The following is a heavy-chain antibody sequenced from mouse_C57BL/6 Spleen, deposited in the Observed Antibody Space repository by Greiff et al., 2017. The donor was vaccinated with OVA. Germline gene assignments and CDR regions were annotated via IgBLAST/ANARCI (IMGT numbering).Heavy chain of an antibody. CDR1: GFTFSDYG. J-gene: IGHJ4*01. D-gene: IGHD1-1*01. CDR2: ISSGSSTI. V-gene: IGHV5-17*01. Sequence: EVKLVESGGGLVKPGGSLKLSCAASGFTFSDYGMHWVRQAPEKGLEWVAYISSGSSTIYYADTVKGRFTLSRDNAKNTLFLQMTILRSEDTAMYSRETYYGHSSYDMDYWGQGTSVTVSS. CDR3: ETYYGHSSYDMDY.